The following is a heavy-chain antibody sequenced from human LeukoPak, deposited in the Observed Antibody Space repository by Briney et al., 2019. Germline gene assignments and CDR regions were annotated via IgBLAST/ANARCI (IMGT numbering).Heavy chain of an antibody. CDR2: INPISGAT. D-gene: IGHD3-16*02. CDR3: ARLPYRDGVAQDY. J-gene: IGHJ4*02. CDR1: GYTFTRYY. Sequence: GASVKVSCKTSGYTFTRYYMQWVRQAPGHGLEWMGIINPISGATDYAQEFQGRVAMTRDTSTSTVYMELSSLRSEDTAMYYCARLPYRDGVAQDYWGQGTLVTVSP. V-gene: IGHV1-46*01.